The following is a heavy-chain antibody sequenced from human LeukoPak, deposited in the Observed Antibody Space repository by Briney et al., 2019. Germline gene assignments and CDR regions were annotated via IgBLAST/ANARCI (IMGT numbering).Heavy chain of an antibody. V-gene: IGHV4-30-2*01. CDR1: GGSISSGTYS. J-gene: IGHJ4*02. Sequence: SETLSLTCIVSGGSISSGTYSWNWIRQPPGKGLEWIGYINHRGTTYHNPSLNSRVSFSGDTSKNQFSLNLRSVTAADTAVYYCARARGQQPWYFDSWGQGILVTVSS. CDR3: ARARGQQPWYFDS. D-gene: IGHD6-13*01. CDR2: INHRGTT.